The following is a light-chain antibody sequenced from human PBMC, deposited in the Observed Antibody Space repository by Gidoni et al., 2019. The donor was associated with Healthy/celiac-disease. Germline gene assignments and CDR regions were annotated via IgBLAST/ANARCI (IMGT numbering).Light chain of an antibody. CDR3: QQYYSYPWT. CDR2: AAS. Sequence: AIRMTQSPSSLSASTGDRVTITCRASQGISSYLAWYQQKPGKAPKLLIYAASTLQSGVASRFSGSGSGTDFTLTIRCLQSEDFATYYCQQYYSYPWTFGQGTKVEIK. J-gene: IGKJ1*01. V-gene: IGKV1-8*01. CDR1: QGISSY.